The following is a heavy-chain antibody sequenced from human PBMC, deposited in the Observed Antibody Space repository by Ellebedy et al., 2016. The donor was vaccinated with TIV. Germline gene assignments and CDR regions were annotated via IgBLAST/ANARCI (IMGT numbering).Heavy chain of an antibody. Sequence: GESLKISCAASGFTFSAYWMSWVRQAPGKGLEWLAKINQRGSDSYYVDSVRGRFTTSRDNSRNSLYLQMNSLTSEDTAVYYCARYGDYDFNSWGQGTLVTVSS. V-gene: IGHV3-7*01. CDR1: GFTFSAYW. D-gene: IGHD2-21*02. J-gene: IGHJ4*02. CDR2: INQRGSDS. CDR3: ARYGDYDFNS.